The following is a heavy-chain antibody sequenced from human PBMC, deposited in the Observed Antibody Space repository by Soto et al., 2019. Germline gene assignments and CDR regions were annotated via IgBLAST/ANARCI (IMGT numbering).Heavy chain of an antibody. CDR1: GYTFTDYG. V-gene: IGHV1-18*01. J-gene: IGHJ5*02. CDR3: ARVKGSGYHNWFDP. CDR2: ISGHNGNT. Sequence: ASVKVSCKASGYTFTDYGISWVRQAPGQGLEWMGWISGHNGNTNYAQRLQGRVTMTTDTSTSTAYMELRSLRSDDTAVYYCARVKGSGYHNWFDPWGQGTLVTVSS. D-gene: IGHD3-22*01.